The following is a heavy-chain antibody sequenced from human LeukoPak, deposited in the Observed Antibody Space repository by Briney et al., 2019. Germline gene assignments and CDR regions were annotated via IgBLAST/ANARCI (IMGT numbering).Heavy chain of an antibody. CDR2: IYYSGTT. CDR3: AREGGGFDY. Sequence: SETLSLTCTVSGGSISNYYWNWIRQPPGKGLELIGYIYYSGTTNYNPSLKSRVSMSVDTSKNQFSLKLSSVTAADTAVYYCAREGGGFDYWGQGTLVTVSS. J-gene: IGHJ4*02. D-gene: IGHD3-16*01. CDR1: GGSISNYY. V-gene: IGHV4-59*01.